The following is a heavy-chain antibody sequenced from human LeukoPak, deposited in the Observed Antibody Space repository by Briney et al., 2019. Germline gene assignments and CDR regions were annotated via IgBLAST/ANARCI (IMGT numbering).Heavy chain of an antibody. V-gene: IGHV4-34*01. CDR1: GGSFSGYY. CDR3: ARVRRFGAGQDY. D-gene: IGHD3-16*01. Sequence: SETLSLTGAVYGGSFSGYYWSWIRQPPGKGLEWIGEVSHSGSTNYNTSLKSRVTISLDTSKNPSSLRVKSVTAADTAVYYCARVRRFGAGQDYWGQGTLGTFSS. J-gene: IGHJ4*02. CDR2: VSHSGST.